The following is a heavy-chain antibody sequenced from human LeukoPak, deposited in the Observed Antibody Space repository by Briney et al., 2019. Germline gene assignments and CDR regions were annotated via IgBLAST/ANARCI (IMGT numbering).Heavy chain of an antibody. D-gene: IGHD6-13*01. CDR2: IIPILGIA. CDR3: ASISGSSGKSFDY. V-gene: IGHV1-69*04. Sequence: GASVKVSCKASGGTFSSYAISWVRQAPGQGLEWMGRIIPILGIANYAQKFQGRVTITADKSTSTAYMELSSLRSEDTAVYYCASISGSSGKSFDYWGQGTLVTVSS. CDR1: GGTFSSYA. J-gene: IGHJ4*02.